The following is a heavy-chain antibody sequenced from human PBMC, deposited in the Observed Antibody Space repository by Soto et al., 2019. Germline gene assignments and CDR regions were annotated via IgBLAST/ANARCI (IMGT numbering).Heavy chain of an antibody. V-gene: IGHV4-39*01. CDR2: IYYSGST. Sequence: PSETLSLTCTVSGGSISSSSYYWGWIRQPPGKGLEWIGSIYYSGSTYYNPSLKSRVTISVDTSKNQFSLKLSSVTAADTAVYYCARPRMRVRGVIRGADYHAYWGQGTLVPVSS. CDR1: GGSISSSSYY. D-gene: IGHD3-10*01. CDR3: ARPRMRVRGVIRGADYHAY. J-gene: IGHJ4*02.